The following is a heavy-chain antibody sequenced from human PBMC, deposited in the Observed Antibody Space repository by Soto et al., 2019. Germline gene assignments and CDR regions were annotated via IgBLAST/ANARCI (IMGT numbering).Heavy chain of an antibody. J-gene: IGHJ4*01. Sequence: ASVKVSCKTSGYSFSNFYIHWVRQAPGQGLEWMGWINPNTGYTKYAQKFQGRVAMTRDMSINTGYMELTRLRSDDTAVYYCAKWGCGAGTCYSDSWGHGTLVTVSS. CDR2: INPNTGYT. V-gene: IGHV1-2*02. CDR1: GYSFSNFY. CDR3: AKWGCGAGTCYSDS. D-gene: IGHD6-13*01.